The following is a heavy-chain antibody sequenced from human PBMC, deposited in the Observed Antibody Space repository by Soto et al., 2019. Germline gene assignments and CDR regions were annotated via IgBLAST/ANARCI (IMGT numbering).Heavy chain of an antibody. V-gene: IGHV4-34*01. CDR2: INHSGST. D-gene: IGHD3-16*01. CDR3: ASPEGRSRGGYYYYGMDV. Sequence: QVQLQQWGAGLLKPSETLSLTCAVYGGSFSGYYWSWIRQPPGKGLEWIGEINHSGSTNYNPSLKRRVTISVDTSKDQFSLKLCSVAAADTAVYYCASPEGRSRGGYYYYGMDVWGQGTTVTVSS. J-gene: IGHJ6*02. CDR1: GGSFSGYY.